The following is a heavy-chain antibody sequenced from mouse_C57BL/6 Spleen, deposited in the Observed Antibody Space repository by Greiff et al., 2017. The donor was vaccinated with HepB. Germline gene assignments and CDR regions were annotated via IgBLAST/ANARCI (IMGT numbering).Heavy chain of an antibody. CDR3: ARLDYYGSPFAY. J-gene: IGHJ3*01. CDR2: ISYDGSN. CDR1: GYSITSGYY. D-gene: IGHD1-1*01. V-gene: IGHV3-6*01. Sequence: DVQLVESGPGLVKPSPSLSLTCSVTGYSITSGYYWNWIRQFPGNKLEWMGYISYDGSNNYNPSLKNRISITRDTSKNQFFLKLNSVTTEDTATYYCARLDYYGSPFAYWGQGTLVTVSA.